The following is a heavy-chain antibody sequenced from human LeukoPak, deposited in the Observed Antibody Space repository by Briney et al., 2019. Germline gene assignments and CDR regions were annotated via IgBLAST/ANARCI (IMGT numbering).Heavy chain of an antibody. CDR1: GYTYTGYY. V-gene: IGHV1-2*02. J-gene: IGHJ4*02. CDR2: INPNSGGT. CDR3: ARDHGY. Sequence: SVKASCKASGYTYTGYYMHWVRQAPGQGLEWMGWINPNSGGTNYAQKFQGRVTMTRDTSINRAYMELSRLRSDDTAVYYCARDHGYWGQGTLVTVSS.